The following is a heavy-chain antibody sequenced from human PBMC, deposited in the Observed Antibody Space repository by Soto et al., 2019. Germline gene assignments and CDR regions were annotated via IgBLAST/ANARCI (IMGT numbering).Heavy chain of an antibody. D-gene: IGHD3-3*01. Sequence: ASVKVSCKASGGTFSSYTISWVRQAPGQGLEWMGRIIPILGIANYAQKFQGRVTITADKSKSTAYMELSSLRSEDTAVYYCASSINYDFWSGQNPKNDFDYWGQGTLVTVSS. V-gene: IGHV1-69*02. J-gene: IGHJ4*02. CDR2: IIPILGIA. CDR1: GGTFSSYT. CDR3: ASSINYDFWSGQNPKNDFDY.